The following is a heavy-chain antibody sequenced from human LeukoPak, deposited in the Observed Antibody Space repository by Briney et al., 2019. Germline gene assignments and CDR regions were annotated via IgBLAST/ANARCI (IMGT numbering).Heavy chain of an antibody. D-gene: IGHD2-2*01. CDR1: GFTFRSYA. Sequence: GRSLRLSCAASGFTFRSYAMHWVRQAPGKGLEWVAGIAYDSSDKVYADSVKGRFTISRDNSKNTLYLQMNSLRAEDTAVYYCARDQVPAAMPYHYYYYYGMDVWGQGTTVTVSS. J-gene: IGHJ6*02. CDR2: IAYDSSDK. CDR3: ARDQVPAAMPYHYYYYYGMDV. V-gene: IGHV3-30-3*01.